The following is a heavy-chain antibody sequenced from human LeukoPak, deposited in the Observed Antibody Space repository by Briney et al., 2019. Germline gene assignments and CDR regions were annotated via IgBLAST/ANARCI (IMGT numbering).Heavy chain of an antibody. V-gene: IGHV3-21*01. CDR3: ARSSGIIVFDY. CDR2: ISSSSSYI. J-gene: IGHJ4*02. Sequence: GGSLRLSCAASGFTFSSYSMNWVRQAPGKGLEWVSSISSSSSYIYYADSVKGRFTISRDNSKNTLYLQMSSLRAEDTAVYYCARSSGIIVFDYWGQGILVTVSS. CDR1: GFTFSSYS. D-gene: IGHD3-10*01.